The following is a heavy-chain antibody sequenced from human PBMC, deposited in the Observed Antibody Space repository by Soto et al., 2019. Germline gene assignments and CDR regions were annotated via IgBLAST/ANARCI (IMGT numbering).Heavy chain of an antibody. CDR1: GFTFSSYG. V-gene: IGHV3-30*03. Sequence: GGSLGLSCAASGFTFSSYGMHWVRQAPGKGLEWVAVISYDGSNKYYADSVKGRFTISRDNSKNTLYLQMNSLRAEDTAVYYCASWEDIVVVVAATHFDIWGQGTMVTVSS. CDR2: ISYDGSNK. J-gene: IGHJ3*02. D-gene: IGHD2-15*01. CDR3: ASWEDIVVVVAATHFDI.